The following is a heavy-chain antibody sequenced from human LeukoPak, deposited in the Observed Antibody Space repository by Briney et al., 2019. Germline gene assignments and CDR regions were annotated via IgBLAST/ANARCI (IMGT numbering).Heavy chain of an antibody. CDR3: ARDLFHPSRRDGYRHSNYFDY. CDR1: GFTFSSYA. V-gene: IGHV3-23*01. Sequence: GGSLRLSCAASGFTFSSYAMSWVRQAPGKGLEWVSAISGSGGSTYYADSVKGRFTISRDNSKNTLYLQMNSLRAEDTAVYYCARDLFHPSRRDGYRHSNYFDYWGQGTLVTVSS. CDR2: ISGSGGST. D-gene: IGHD5-24*01. J-gene: IGHJ4*02.